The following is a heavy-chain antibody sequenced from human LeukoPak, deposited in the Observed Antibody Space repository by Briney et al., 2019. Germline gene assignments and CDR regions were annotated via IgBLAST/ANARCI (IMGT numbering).Heavy chain of an antibody. J-gene: IGHJ3*02. V-gene: IGHV3-21*01. CDR1: GFTFSSYS. D-gene: IGHD3-22*01. CDR2: ISSSSYI. CDR3: AKDKRWGSSGYYPISVPFDAFDI. Sequence: GGSLRLSCAASGFTFSSYSMNWVRQAPGKGLEWVSSISSSSYIYYADSVKGRFTISRDNSKNTLYLQMNSLRAEGTAVYYCAKDKRWGSSGYYPISVPFDAFDIWGQGTMVTVSS.